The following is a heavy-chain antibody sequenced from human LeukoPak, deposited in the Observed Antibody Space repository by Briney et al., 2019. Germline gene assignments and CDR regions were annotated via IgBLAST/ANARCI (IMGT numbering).Heavy chain of an antibody. V-gene: IGHV4-4*07. CDR3: AVDFWSGSHRGY. D-gene: IGHD3-3*01. J-gene: IGHJ4*02. CDR1: GGSISSYN. Sequence: SETLSLTCTVSGGSISSYNWSWISQPAGKGLEWIGRIYTSGSTNYNPSLKSRVTISVDKSKNQFSLKLSSVTAADTAVYYCAVDFWSGSHRGYWGQGTLVTVSS. CDR2: IYTSGST.